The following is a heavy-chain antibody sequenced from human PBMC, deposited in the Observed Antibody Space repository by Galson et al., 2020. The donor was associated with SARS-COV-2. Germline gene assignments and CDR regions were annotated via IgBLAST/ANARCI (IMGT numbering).Heavy chain of an antibody. CDR2: IHHSGDT. D-gene: IGHD3-16*02. J-gene: IGHJ4*02. CDR3: SRAHTFGVVLVF. CDR1: GYSISSGHY. V-gene: IGHV4-38-2*01. Sequence: SQTLSLTCAVSGYSISSGHYWVWARHPPRKGLEWIANIHHSGDTYYSPPLRRRVPISIDTSKNQFSLDVSSLTTADTAVYYCSRAHTFGVVLVFWGQGALVTVSS.